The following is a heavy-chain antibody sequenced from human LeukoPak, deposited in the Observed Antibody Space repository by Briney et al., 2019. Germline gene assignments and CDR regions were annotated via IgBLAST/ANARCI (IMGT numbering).Heavy chain of an antibody. Sequence: GGSLRLSCAASGFTFSSNAIHWVRQAPGKGLEWVAEISYDGGNTYYADSVRGRFTISRDNSKNTLYLQMNSLRAEDTAVYYCAKEGTGIHFDYWGQGTLVTVSS. V-gene: IGHV3-30-3*01. CDR1: GFTFSSNA. CDR3: AKEGTGIHFDY. D-gene: IGHD1-1*01. CDR2: ISYDGGNT. J-gene: IGHJ4*02.